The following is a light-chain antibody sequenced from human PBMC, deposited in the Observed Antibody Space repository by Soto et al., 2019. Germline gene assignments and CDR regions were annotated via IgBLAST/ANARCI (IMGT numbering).Light chain of an antibody. CDR2: DTS. J-gene: IGKJ5*01. CDR3: QQYNTWRSIS. Sequence: EIVMTQSPATLSVSPGERATLSCRASQSISSKLAWYQHRPGQAPRLLIYDTSTRPAGIPARFTESGSGTDFTLTISSLQSEDFAVYYCQQYNTWRSISFGQGTRLEIK. CDR1: QSISSK. V-gene: IGKV3-15*01.